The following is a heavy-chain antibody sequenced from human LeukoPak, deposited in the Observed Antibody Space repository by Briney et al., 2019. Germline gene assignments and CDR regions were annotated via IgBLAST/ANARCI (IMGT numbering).Heavy chain of an antibody. CDR3: ATPVDYGDYWYFDL. CDR1: GGSISSSSYY. CDR2: IYYSGST. Sequence: SETLSHTCTVSGGSISSSSYYWGWIRQPPGKGLEWIGSIYYSGSTYYNPSLKSRVTISVDTSKNQFSLKLSSVTAADTAVYYCATPVDYGDYWYFDLWGRGTLVTVSS. D-gene: IGHD4-17*01. J-gene: IGHJ2*01. V-gene: IGHV4-39*01.